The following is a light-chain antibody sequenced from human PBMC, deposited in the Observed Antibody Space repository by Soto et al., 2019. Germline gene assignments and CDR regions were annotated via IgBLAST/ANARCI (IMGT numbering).Light chain of an antibody. CDR2: DAS. CDR3: QQRSGWLT. CDR1: QSVRTY. J-gene: IGKJ4*01. V-gene: IGKV3-11*01. Sequence: EIVLTQSPATLSLSPGERATLSCRASQSVRTYLAWYQQKPGQAPRLLIYDASHRATDIPARFSGSGSGTDFTLTISNLEAEDFAVYYCQQRSGWLTFGGGTKVEIK.